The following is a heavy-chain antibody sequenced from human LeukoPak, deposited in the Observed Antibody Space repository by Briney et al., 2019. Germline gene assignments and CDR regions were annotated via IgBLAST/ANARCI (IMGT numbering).Heavy chain of an antibody. CDR1: GFTLSSYA. D-gene: IGHD3-9*01. CDR3: AKAEGYDILTGLDY. J-gene: IGHJ4*02. Sequence: PGGSLKLSCETSGFTLSSYAMSWVRQAPGKGLEWVSGIGASGGSTYYADSVKGRFTITRDNSKNTLYLQMNSLRTEDTAVYYCAKAEGYDILTGLDYWGQGTLVTVSS. CDR2: IGASGGST. V-gene: IGHV3-23*01.